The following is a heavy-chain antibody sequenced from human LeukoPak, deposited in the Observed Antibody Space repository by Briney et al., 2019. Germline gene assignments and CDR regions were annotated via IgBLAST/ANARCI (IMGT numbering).Heavy chain of an antibody. CDR2: TNSGGATT. CDR1: GFPFSDFS. Sequence: GGSLRLSCATSGFPFSDFSMSWVRQAPGKGLEWISTTNSGGATTDYAESVKGRFTISRDNSKNILYLQMSSLRVEDTAMYYCAKQSYARSLGEGGPGTLVTVSS. D-gene: IGHD2-8*01. CDR3: AKQSYARSLGE. J-gene: IGHJ4*02. V-gene: IGHV3-23*01.